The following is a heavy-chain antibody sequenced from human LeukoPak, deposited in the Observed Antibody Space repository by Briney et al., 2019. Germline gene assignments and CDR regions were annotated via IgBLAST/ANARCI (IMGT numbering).Heavy chain of an antibody. D-gene: IGHD3-10*01. CDR2: ISNSGNT. Sequence: PSETLSLTCTVSGGSIGSYSWRWMRQPPGKGLEWIAYISNSGNTNFSPSLKSRVTISVDTSKNQFSLKLSSVTAADTAVYYCARQARVVREPLDYWGQGTLVTVSS. V-gene: IGHV4-59*08. CDR1: GGSIGSYS. CDR3: ARQARVVREPLDY. J-gene: IGHJ4*02.